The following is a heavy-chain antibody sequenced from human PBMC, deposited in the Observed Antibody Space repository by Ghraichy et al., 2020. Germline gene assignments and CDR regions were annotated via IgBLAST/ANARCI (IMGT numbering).Heavy chain of an antibody. CDR3: ARDRWIMTTTINGAFDI. D-gene: IGHD4-11*01. J-gene: IGHJ3*02. V-gene: IGHV1-2*02. CDR1: GYTFTDYY. Sequence: ASVKVSCKTSGYTFTDYYIQWVRQAPGQRLEWMGWINPNSGVTNYAQKFQGRVTMTRDTSISTAYLELSGLKSDDTAVYYCARDRWIMTTTINGAFDIWGQGTMLTVSS. CDR2: INPNSGVT.